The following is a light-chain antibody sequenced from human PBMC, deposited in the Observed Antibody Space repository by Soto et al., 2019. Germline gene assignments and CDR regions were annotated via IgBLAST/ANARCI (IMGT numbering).Light chain of an antibody. CDR3: QQYMSSVT. J-gene: IGKJ1*01. Sequence: EIVLTQSPGSLSLSPGQRATLSYRASQSVDTTFFAWYQKKPGQAPRLPIYGASKRATGIPDRFSGSGSGTDFTLIISRLEPEDFAVYYCQQYMSSVTFGQGTKVEIK. CDR1: QSVDTTF. V-gene: IGKV3-20*01. CDR2: GAS.